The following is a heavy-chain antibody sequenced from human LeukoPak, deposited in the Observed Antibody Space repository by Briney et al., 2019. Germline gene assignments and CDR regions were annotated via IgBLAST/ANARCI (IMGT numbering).Heavy chain of an antibody. CDR1: GYSFTSYW. CDR2: IDPSDSYT. V-gene: IGHV5-10-1*01. D-gene: IGHD2-2*01. CDR3: ARHLTLGVVPAAIDHYSYGMDV. Sequence: GESLRISCKGSGYSFTSYWISSVRQMPGKGLEWMGRIDPSDSYTNYSPSFQGHVTISADKSISTAYLQWSSLKASDTAMYYCARHLTLGVVPAAIDHYSYGMDVWGKGTTVTVSS. J-gene: IGHJ6*04.